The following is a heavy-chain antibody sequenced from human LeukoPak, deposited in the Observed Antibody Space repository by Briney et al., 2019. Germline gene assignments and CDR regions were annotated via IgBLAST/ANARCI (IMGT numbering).Heavy chain of an antibody. D-gene: IGHD3-22*01. Sequence: SQTLSLTCTVSGGSISSGGYDWSWIRQHPGKGLDWIGYIYYSGSTNYNPSLKSRVTISVDTSKNQFSLKLSSVTAADTAVYYCARTPNTMIGLVDPWGQGTLVTVSS. CDR3: ARTPNTMIGLVDP. V-gene: IGHV4-31*03. J-gene: IGHJ5*02. CDR2: IYYSGST. CDR1: GGSISSGGYD.